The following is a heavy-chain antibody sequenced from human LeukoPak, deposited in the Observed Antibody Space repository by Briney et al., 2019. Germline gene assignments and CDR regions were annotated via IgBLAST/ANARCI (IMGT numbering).Heavy chain of an antibody. CDR2: IYSNGIT. D-gene: IGHD3-22*01. J-gene: IGHJ2*01. Sequence: SETLSLTCTVSGGSIFSYYFNWIRQPPGKGLEWIGYIYSNGITSYNPSLRSRSTISIATSKNRFSLRLTSVTAAGTATYYCARRAYYDTSGYYPASGYFDLWGRGTLVTVSS. CDR3: ARRAYYDTSGYYPASGYFDL. V-gene: IGHV4-59*08. CDR1: GGSIFSYY.